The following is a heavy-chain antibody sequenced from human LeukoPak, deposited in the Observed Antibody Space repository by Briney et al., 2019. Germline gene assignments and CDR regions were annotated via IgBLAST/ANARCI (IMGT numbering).Heavy chain of an antibody. CDR2: IYSGGST. Sequence: GGSLRLSCAASGFIVSSKYMSWVRQAPGKGLEWVSVIYSGGSTYYAAAVEGRFTISRDNSKNTVYLQMNSLRVEDTAVYYCARAGPIDYWGQGTLVTVSS. CDR3: ARAGPIDY. V-gene: IGHV3-53*01. J-gene: IGHJ4*02. CDR1: GFIVSSKY.